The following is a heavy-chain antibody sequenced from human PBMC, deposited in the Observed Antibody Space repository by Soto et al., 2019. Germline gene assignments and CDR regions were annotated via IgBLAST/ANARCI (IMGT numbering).Heavy chain of an antibody. CDR1: GFPFSSHT. V-gene: IGHV3-30-3*01. CDR3: ARDGLAYYDFWSGYPLGMDV. Sequence: PGGSLRLSCTASGFPFSSHTMHWLRRAPGKGLEWVGIISFDGSSKYYADSVKGRFTISRDNAKNSLYLQMNSLRAEDTAVYYCARDGLAYYDFWSGYPLGMDVWGQGTTVTVSS. D-gene: IGHD3-3*01. J-gene: IGHJ6*02. CDR2: ISFDGSSK.